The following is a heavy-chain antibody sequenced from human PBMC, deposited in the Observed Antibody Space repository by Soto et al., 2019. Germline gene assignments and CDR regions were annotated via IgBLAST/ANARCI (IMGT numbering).Heavy chain of an antibody. CDR2: IYYSGYT. CDR3: ARHNGPLYVGYYYDMDV. Sequence: QLQLQESGPGLVKPSETLSLTCTVSGGSISSSSYYWGWIRQPPGKGLEWIGSIYYSGYTYYNPXPKSRVPISVDXSXNXXSLKLSSVTAADTAVYYCARHNGPLYVGYYYDMDVWGQGTTVTVSS. J-gene: IGHJ6*02. CDR1: GGSISSSSYY. V-gene: IGHV4-39*01. D-gene: IGHD3-16*01.